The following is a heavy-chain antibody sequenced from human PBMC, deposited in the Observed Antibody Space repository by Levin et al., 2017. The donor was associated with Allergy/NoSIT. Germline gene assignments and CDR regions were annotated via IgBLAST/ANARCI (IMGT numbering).Heavy chain of an antibody. V-gene: IGHV1-46*02. CDR3: ARDNSGWSSDF. CDR1: GYTFNKYS. CDR2: IDPRGDST. D-gene: IGHD6-19*01. Sequence: GESLKISCKTFGYTFNKYSLHWVRQAPGQGLEWMGIIDPRGDSTRDAWKFQGRVSVALDTSTRTVSMELRSLTSEDTAVYYCARDNSGWSSDFWGQGTMVTVS. J-gene: IGHJ3*01.